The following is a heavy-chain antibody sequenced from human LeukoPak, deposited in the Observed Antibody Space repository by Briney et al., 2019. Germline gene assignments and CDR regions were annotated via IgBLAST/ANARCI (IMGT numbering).Heavy chain of an antibody. Sequence: PGRSLRLSCAASGFTFDDYAMHWVRQAPGKGLEWVSGISWNSGSIGYADSVKGRFTISRDNAKNSLYLQMNSLRAEDTALYYCAKDIDPGYSYALFDYWGQGTLVTVSS. CDR2: ISWNSGSI. CDR3: AKDIDPGYSYALFDY. J-gene: IGHJ4*02. CDR1: GFTFDDYA. V-gene: IGHV3-9*01. D-gene: IGHD5-18*01.